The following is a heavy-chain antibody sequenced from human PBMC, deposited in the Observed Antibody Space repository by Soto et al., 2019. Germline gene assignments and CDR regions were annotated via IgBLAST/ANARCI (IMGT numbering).Heavy chain of an antibody. CDR3: ARRSGGSSHWFDP. D-gene: IGHD2-15*01. V-gene: IGHV4-59*01. CDR2: IYYSGST. Sequence: SETLSLTCTVSGGSISSYYWSWIRQPPGKGLEWIGYIYYSGSTNYNPSLKSRVTISVDTSKNQFSLKLSSVTAADTAVYYCARRSGGSSHWFDPWGQGTLVTVSS. CDR1: GGSISSYY. J-gene: IGHJ5*02.